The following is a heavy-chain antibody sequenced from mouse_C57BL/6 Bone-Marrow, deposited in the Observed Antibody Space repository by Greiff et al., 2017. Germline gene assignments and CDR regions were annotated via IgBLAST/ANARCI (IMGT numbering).Heavy chain of an antibody. J-gene: IGHJ1*03. D-gene: IGHD4-1*01. CDR1: GYTFTSYG. CDR2: IYPRSGNT. V-gene: IGHV1-81*01. Sequence: VQRVESGAELARPGASVKLSCKASGYTFTSYGISWVKQRTGQGLEWIGEIYPRSGNTYYNEKFKGKATLTADKSSSTAYMELRSLTSEDSAVYFCRNWDWYFDVWGTGTTVTVSS. CDR3: RNWDWYFDV.